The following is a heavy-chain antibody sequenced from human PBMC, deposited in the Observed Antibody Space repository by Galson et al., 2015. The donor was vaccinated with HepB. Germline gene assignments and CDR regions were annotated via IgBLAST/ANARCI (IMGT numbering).Heavy chain of an antibody. Sequence: SLRLSCAASGFTFSSYGMHWVRQAPGKGLEWLAFLRFDGSDKEYSDSVRGRFTLSRDNSRSTLYLQMNSLRAEDTAVYYCAKSQSGYSSQWHNLDYWGQGTLVTVSS. CDR3: AKSQSGYSSQWHNLDY. D-gene: IGHD6-19*01. V-gene: IGHV3-30*02. J-gene: IGHJ4*02. CDR2: LRFDGSDK. CDR1: GFTFSSYG.